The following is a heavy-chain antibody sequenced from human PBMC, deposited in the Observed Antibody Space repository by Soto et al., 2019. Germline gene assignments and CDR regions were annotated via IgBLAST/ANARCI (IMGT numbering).Heavy chain of an antibody. CDR2: IYESGTT. D-gene: IGHD4-4*01. V-gene: IGHV4-30-2*01. Sequence: TVSLTWAVSGGSIGSRGYSWTWIRQPPGKGLEWIGYIYESGTTYYNPSVKSRLTISVDRSKNQFSLNRSSVTAADPPVYYCASEYSSIYSRYFDYWGQGTLVTVYS. J-gene: IGHJ4*02. CDR3: ASEYSSIYSRYFDY. CDR1: GGSIGSRGYS.